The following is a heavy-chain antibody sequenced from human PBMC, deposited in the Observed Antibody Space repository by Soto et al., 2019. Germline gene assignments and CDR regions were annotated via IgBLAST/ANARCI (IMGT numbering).Heavy chain of an antibody. D-gene: IGHD6-19*01. V-gene: IGHV6-1*01. CDR1: GDSVSSNSAA. CDR3: ARAALPKTQGYSRGWLPYYFDS. J-gene: IGHJ4*02. Sequence: PSQTLSLTCAISGDSVSSNSAAWNWIRQSPSRGLEWLGRTYYRSKWYNDYAVSVKRRITINPDTSKNKFSLQLNSVTPEDTAVYYCARAALPKTQGYSRGWLPYYFDSWGQGTLVTVSS. CDR2: TYYRSKWYN.